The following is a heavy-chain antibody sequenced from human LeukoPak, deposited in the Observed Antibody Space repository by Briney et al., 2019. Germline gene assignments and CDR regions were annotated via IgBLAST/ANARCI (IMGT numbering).Heavy chain of an antibody. J-gene: IGHJ3*02. Sequence: GGSLRLSCAASGFTFSSYAMSWVRQAPGKGLGWVSAISGSGGSTYYADSVKGRFTISRDNSKNTLYLQMNSLRAEDTAVYYCATRSGSDLDIWGQGTMVTVSS. CDR1: GFTFSSYA. CDR2: ISGSGGST. CDR3: ATRSGSDLDI. V-gene: IGHV3-23*01. D-gene: IGHD3-10*01.